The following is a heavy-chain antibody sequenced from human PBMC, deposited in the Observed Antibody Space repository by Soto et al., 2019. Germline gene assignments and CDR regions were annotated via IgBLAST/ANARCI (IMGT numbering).Heavy chain of an antibody. V-gene: IGHV3-72*01. Sequence: EMQLVESGGGLVRPGGSLRLSCAASGFSFSDHSMDWVRQAPGKGLEWVVRIRNKANRYTTEYAASVKGRFTISRDDSKNSLQLQMNSLVTDDTAVYFCTRDNPRAPGTLDYWGQRTLVSVAS. CDR1: GFSFSDHS. CDR3: TRDNPRAPGTLDY. CDR2: IRNKANRYTT. D-gene: IGHD6-13*01. J-gene: IGHJ4*02.